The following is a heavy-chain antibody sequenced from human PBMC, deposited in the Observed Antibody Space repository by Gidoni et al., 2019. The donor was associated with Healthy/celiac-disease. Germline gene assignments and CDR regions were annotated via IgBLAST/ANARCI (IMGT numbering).Heavy chain of an antibody. V-gene: IGHV1-24*01. D-gene: IGHD6-19*01. CDR2: FEPEDGET. CDR3: ATVAVAGCYFDY. J-gene: IGHJ4*02. CDR1: GYTRTEVS. Sequence: QAQLVQSGAEVKKPGVSEKVSCMVSGYTRTEVSMHWVRQAPGKGLEWQGGFEPEDGETIYTQKFQGRVTMTEDTSTDPAYMELSSLRSEDTAVYYCATVAVAGCYFDYWGQGTLVTVSS.